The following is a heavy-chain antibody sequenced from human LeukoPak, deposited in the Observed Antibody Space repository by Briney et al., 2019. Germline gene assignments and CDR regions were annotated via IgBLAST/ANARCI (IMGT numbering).Heavy chain of an antibody. CDR1: GASIVSGTYY. J-gene: IGHJ4*02. Sequence: PSQTLSLTCSVSGASIVSGTYYWSWIRQPAGTGLEWIGRIYTTGNTNYNPSLKNRVTISEDTSQNQFSLSLRSVTVADTAVYYCARDSYASGSFDLWGPGIVVAVSS. D-gene: IGHD3-10*01. CDR3: ARDSYASGSFDL. V-gene: IGHV4-61*02. CDR2: IYTTGNT.